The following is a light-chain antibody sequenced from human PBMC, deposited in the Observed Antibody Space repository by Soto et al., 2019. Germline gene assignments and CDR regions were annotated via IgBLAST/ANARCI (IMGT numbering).Light chain of an antibody. Sequence: QSALTQPPSASGSPGQSVTISCTGTTSDVGGYKYVSWHQHRPGRAPRLILYEVNKRPAGVPDRFSGSKSGNTASLTVSGLQADDEADYYCISYAGSNTFVFGTGTKLTVL. V-gene: IGLV2-8*01. J-gene: IGLJ1*01. CDR2: EVN. CDR3: ISYAGSNTFV. CDR1: TSDVGGYKY.